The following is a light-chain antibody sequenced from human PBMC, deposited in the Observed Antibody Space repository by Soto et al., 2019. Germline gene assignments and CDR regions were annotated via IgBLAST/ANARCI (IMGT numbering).Light chain of an antibody. V-gene: IGKV3-15*01. Sequence: MGLTQSLGTLSLSPGERATLSCLASQSVATNLAWYQQKPGQPPRLLIYGASTRATGIPARFSGSGSGTEFTLTISSLQSVDFAVYSCQQYNNWPWTFGQGTKVDIK. CDR1: QSVATN. J-gene: IGKJ1*01. CDR2: GAS. CDR3: QQYNNWPWT.